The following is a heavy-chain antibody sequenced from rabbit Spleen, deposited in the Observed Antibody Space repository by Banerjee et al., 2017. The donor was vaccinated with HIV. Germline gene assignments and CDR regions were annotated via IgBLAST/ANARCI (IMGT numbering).Heavy chain of an antibody. CDR2: IVPIFGVT. J-gene: IGHJ4*01. D-gene: IGHD4-1*01. CDR1: GFDFSTYS. V-gene: IGHV1S7*01. Sequence: QLVESGGGLVQPGGSLKLSCKASGFDFSTYSMSWVRQAPGKGLEWIGYIVPIFGVTYYANWVNGRFTISSHNAQNTLYLQLNSLTAADTATYFCVRDRHSGGWGVPLYYFNLCGQGTLVTVS. CDR3: VRDRHSGGWGVPLYYFNL.